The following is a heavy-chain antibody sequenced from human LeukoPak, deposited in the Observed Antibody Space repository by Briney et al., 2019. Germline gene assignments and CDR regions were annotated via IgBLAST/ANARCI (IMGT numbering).Heavy chain of an antibody. CDR1: GDSITNYNYH. CDR3: ARDFGAGSYRYGMDV. V-gene: IGHV4-39*07. D-gene: IGHD3-10*01. J-gene: IGHJ6*02. CDR2: LYNTGSSDNT. Sequence: SETLSLTCTVSGDSITNYNYHWGWIRQPPGKGLEWIGRLYNTGSSDNTDSNPSLQSRVTISADTSMNQFSQRLTSVTAADTAVYYCARDFGAGSYRYGMDVWGQGTTVTVSS.